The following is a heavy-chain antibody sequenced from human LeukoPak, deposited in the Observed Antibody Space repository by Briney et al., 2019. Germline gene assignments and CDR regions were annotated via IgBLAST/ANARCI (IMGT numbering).Heavy chain of an antibody. CDR1: GGSISSYY. CDR3: ARVMHGYGVFYGMDV. CDR2: IFYSGNT. D-gene: IGHD4-17*01. Sequence: PSETLSLTCTVSGGSISSYYWSWIRQPPGKGLEWIGYIFYSGNTKYNPSLKSRVTMSLDTSKKQFSLKVSSVTAADTAVYYCARVMHGYGVFYGMDVWGQGTTVTVSS. J-gene: IGHJ6*02. V-gene: IGHV4-59*01.